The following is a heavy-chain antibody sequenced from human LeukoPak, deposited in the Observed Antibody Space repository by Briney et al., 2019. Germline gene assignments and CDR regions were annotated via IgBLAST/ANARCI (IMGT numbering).Heavy chain of an antibody. D-gene: IGHD3-10*01. V-gene: IGHV3-30*02. Sequence: AGGSLRLSCAASGFTFSSYGMHWVRQAPGKGLEWVAFIRYDGSNKYYADSVKGRFTISRDNSKNTLYLQMNSLRAEDTAVYYCARDKGRRFGELFGGVPSDYWGQGTLVTVSS. CDR2: IRYDGSNK. CDR3: ARDKGRRFGELFGGVPSDY. J-gene: IGHJ4*02. CDR1: GFTFSSYG.